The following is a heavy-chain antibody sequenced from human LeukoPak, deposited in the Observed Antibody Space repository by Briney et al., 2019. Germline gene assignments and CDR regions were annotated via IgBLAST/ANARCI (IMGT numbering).Heavy chain of an antibody. CDR3: ARRVVRGVIITSGSWFDP. Sequence: SETLSLTCTVSGGSISSYYWSWIRQPPGKGLEWIWYIYASGGTNYNPSLKSRVTISVDTSKDQFSLKLSSVTAADTAVYYCARRVVRGVIITSGSWFDPWGQGTLVTVSS. CDR1: GGSISSYY. J-gene: IGHJ5*02. V-gene: IGHV4-4*09. D-gene: IGHD3-10*01. CDR2: IYASGGT.